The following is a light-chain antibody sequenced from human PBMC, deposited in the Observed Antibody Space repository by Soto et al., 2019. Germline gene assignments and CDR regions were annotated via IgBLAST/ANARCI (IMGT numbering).Light chain of an antibody. Sequence: EIVMTQSPATLSVSPGERATLSCRAGQGVTTNFAWYQQKSGQSPRLLIYDVSTRATGVPARFSGTGSETDFTLTISGLQSDDSAVYFCKQYNNWPFSFGQGTRLEIK. J-gene: IGKJ5*01. CDR1: QGVTTN. V-gene: IGKV3-15*01. CDR2: DVS. CDR3: KQYNNWPFS.